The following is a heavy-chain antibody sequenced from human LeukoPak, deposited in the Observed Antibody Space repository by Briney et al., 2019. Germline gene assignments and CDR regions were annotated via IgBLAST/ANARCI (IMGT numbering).Heavy chain of an antibody. CDR1: GYTFTSYG. CDR2: ISAYNGNT. CDR3: ARDLKMGYSSGRYSWGTGSSNDY. D-gene: IGHD6-19*01. V-gene: IGHV1-18*01. Sequence: ASVKVSCKASGYTFTSYGISWVRQAPGQGLEWMGWISAYNGNTNYAQKFQGRVTMATDTSTSTAYMELRSLRSDDTAVYYCARDLKMGYSSGRYSWGTGSSNDYWGQGTLVTVSS. J-gene: IGHJ4*02.